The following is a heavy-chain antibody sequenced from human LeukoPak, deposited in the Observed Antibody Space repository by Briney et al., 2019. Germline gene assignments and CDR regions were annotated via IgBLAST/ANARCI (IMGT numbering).Heavy chain of an antibody. Sequence: GGSLRLSCAASGFTFSNYATTWVRQAPGKGLEWVSTFKTKYNQVYYAESVRGRFTISTDNSKNTVYLQMNSLRAEDTALYYCARSVPDYTRFDYWGQGALVTVSS. J-gene: IGHJ4*02. V-gene: IGHV3-23*05. CDR1: GFTFSNYA. D-gene: IGHD4-11*01. CDR3: ARSVPDYTRFDY. CDR2: FKTKYNQV.